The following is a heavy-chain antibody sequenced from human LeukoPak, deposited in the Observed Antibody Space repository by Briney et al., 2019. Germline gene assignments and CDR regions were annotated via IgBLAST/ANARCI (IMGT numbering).Heavy chain of an antibody. J-gene: IGHJ4*02. V-gene: IGHV3-23*01. Sequence: GGSLRLSCAASGFTFSSYAMSWVRQAPGKGLEWVSAISGSGGSTYYADSVKGRFTISRDNSKNTLYLQVNSLRAEDTAVYYCAKDPYGDSSGYFDYWGQGTLVTVSS. CDR3: AKDPYGDSSGYFDY. CDR1: GFTFSSYA. D-gene: IGHD4-17*01. CDR2: ISGSGGST.